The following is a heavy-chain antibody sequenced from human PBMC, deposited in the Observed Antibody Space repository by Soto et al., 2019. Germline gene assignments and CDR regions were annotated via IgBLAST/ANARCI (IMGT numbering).Heavy chain of an antibody. CDR3: AGSGPRFS. D-gene: IGHD6-25*01. V-gene: IGHV3-53*04. CDR1: DFTVSSNY. Sequence: EVQLVESGGGLVQPGGSLRLYCSASDFTVSSNYMSWVRQAPGKGLEWVSVIYSGVSTYYADSVKGRFTISRHNSKNTLYLQMTSLRAEDTAVYYCAGSGPRFSWGQGTLVTVSS. J-gene: IGHJ5*02. CDR2: IYSGVST.